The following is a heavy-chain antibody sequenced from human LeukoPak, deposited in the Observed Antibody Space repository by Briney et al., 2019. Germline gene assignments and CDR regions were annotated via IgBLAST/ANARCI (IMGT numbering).Heavy chain of an antibody. CDR2: ISSSGTAI. CDR1: GFTFSSCE. D-gene: IGHD2-21*01. J-gene: IGHJ4*02. Sequence: PGGSLRLSCAASGFTFSSCEMNWVRQAPGKGLEWVSYISSSGTAIYYADSVKGRFTISRDSAKNSLYLEMNSLRAEDTAVYYCARGVQYSNYFDYWGQGTLVTVSS. V-gene: IGHV3-48*03. CDR3: ARGVQYSNYFDY.